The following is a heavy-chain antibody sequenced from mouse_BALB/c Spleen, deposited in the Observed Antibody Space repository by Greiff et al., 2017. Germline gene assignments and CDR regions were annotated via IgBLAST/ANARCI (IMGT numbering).Heavy chain of an antibody. Sequence: EVQLQQSGAELVKPGASVKLSCTASGFNIKDTYMHWVKQRPEQGLEWIGRIDPANGNTKYDPKFQGKATITADTSSNTAYLQLSSLTSEDTAVYYCARGYGSRVFDYWGQGTTLTVSS. D-gene: IGHD1-1*01. CDR1: GFNIKDTY. CDR2: IDPANGNT. CDR3: ARGYGSRVFDY. V-gene: IGHV14-3*02. J-gene: IGHJ2*01.